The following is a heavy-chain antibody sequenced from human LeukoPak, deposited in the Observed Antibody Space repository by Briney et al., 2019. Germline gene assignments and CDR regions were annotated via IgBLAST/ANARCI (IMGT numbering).Heavy chain of an antibody. CDR2: INAGNGNT. CDR3: ARDLWDIVVAGVDTAMGIFDY. D-gene: IGHD5-18*01. J-gene: IGHJ4*02. CDR1: GYTFTSYA. Sequence: ASVKVSCKASGYTFTSYAIHWVRHAPGQRLEWMGWINAGNGNTKYSQKFQGRVTITRDTSASTAYMELSSLRSEDTAVYYCARDLWDIVVAGVDTAMGIFDYWGQGTLVTVSS. V-gene: IGHV1-3*01.